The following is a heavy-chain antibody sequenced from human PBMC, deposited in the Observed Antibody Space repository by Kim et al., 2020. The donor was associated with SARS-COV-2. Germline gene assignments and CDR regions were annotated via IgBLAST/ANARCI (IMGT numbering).Heavy chain of an antibody. V-gene: IGHV4-39*01. CDR2: IYYSGST. D-gene: IGHD6-19*01. J-gene: IGHJ4*02. CDR1: GDSISSSSYY. CDR3: ARLVLNEYSSGWSYFDY. Sequence: SETLSLTCTVSGDSISSSSYYWGWIRQPPGKGLEWIGSIYYSGSTYYNPSLKSRVTISVDTSKNQFSLKLSSVTAADTAVYYCARLVLNEYSSGWSYFDYWGQGTLVTVSS.